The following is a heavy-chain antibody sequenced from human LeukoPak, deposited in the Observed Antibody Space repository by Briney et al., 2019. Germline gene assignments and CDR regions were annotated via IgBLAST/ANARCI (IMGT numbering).Heavy chain of an antibody. CDR3: ARADYPHAFDI. Sequence: GGSLGFSCAASGFIFSINSMNWVRQAPGKGLEWVSFISSSNTYIYYADSVKGRFTISRDNAKNSLYLQMNSLRAEDTAVYYCARADYPHAFDIWGQGTMVTVSS. J-gene: IGHJ3*02. CDR1: GFIFSINS. D-gene: IGHD3-16*01. V-gene: IGHV3-21*01. CDR2: ISSSNTYI.